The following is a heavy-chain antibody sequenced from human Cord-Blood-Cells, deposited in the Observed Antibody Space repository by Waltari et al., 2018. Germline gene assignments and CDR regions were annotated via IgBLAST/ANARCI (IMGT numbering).Heavy chain of an antibody. J-gene: IGHJ4*02. Sequence: QLQLQESGPGLVKPSETLSLTCTVSGGSISSSIYYWGWIRQPPGTGLEWIGSIYYSGSTYYNPSLKSRVTISVDTSKNQFSLKLSSVTAADTAVYYCARLNVPFYYDSSGYYYFDYWGQGTLVTVSS. CDR2: IYYSGST. CDR3: ARLNVPFYYDSSGYYYFDY. V-gene: IGHV4-39*07. CDR1: GGSISSSIYY. D-gene: IGHD3-22*01.